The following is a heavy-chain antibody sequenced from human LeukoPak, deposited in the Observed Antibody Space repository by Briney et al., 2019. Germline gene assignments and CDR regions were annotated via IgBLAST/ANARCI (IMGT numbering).Heavy chain of an antibody. J-gene: IGHJ6*03. D-gene: IGHD1-26*01. CDR1: GFTFSSYA. CDR2: ISGSGGST. Sequence: GGSLRLSCAASGFTFSSYAMSWVRQAPGKGLEWVAAISGSGGSTYYADSVKGRFTISRDNSKNTLYLQMNSLRAEDTAVYYCAKERSRELTYYYYYMDVWGKGTTVTVSS. V-gene: IGHV3-23*01. CDR3: AKERSRELTYYYYYMDV.